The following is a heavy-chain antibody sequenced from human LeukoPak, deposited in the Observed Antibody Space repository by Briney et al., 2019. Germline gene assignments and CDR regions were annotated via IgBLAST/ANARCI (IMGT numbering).Heavy chain of an antibody. CDR2: SYGST. D-gene: IGHD5-18*01. Sequence: SETLSLTCAVSGGSISSGGYFWSWIRQHPGKGLEWIGYSYGSTNYNPSLKNRVTISVDTSKNQFSLRLTSVTAADTAMYYCARDLGYSYGHPFDYWGQGTLVTVSS. CDR1: GGSISSGGYF. V-gene: IGHV4-31*11. CDR3: ARDLGYSYGHPFDY. J-gene: IGHJ4*02.